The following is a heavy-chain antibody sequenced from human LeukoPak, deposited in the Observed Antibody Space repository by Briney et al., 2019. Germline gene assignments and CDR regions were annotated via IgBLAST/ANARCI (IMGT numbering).Heavy chain of an antibody. D-gene: IGHD4-17*01. CDR3: ARSTTVTRKKGVWPTSRKIYYYYYMDV. V-gene: IGHV3-30*02. Sequence: PGGSLRLSCAASGFIFSSYGMHWVRQAPGKGLEWVAFIRYDGSNKYYADSVKGRFTISRDNAKNSLYLQMNSLRAEDTAVYYCARSTTVTRKKGVWPTSRKIYYYYYMDVWGKGTTVTISS. CDR2: IRYDGSNK. J-gene: IGHJ6*03. CDR1: GFIFSSYG.